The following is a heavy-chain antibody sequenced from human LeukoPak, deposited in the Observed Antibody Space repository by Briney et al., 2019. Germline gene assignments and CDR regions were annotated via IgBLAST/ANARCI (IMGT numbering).Heavy chain of an antibody. D-gene: IGHD4-17*01. J-gene: IGHJ4*02. CDR3: ARLFNRMTTVTFDY. CDR2: IYYSGST. CDR1: GGSISSSSYY. V-gene: IGHV4-39*01. Sequence: SETLSLTCTVSGGSISSSSYYWGWTRQPPGKGLEWIGSIYYSGSTYYNPSLKSRVTISVDTSKNQFSLKLSSVTAADTAVYYCARLFNRMTTVTFDYWGQGTLVTVSS.